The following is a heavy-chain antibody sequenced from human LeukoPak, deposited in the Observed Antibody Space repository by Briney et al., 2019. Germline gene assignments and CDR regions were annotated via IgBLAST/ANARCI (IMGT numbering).Heavy chain of an antibody. D-gene: IGHD6-19*01. V-gene: IGHV3-64D*06. CDR1: GFTFSSYA. CDR3: VKDLLAVAGTTFDY. CDR2: ISSDGGST. J-gene: IGHJ4*02. Sequence: SGGSLRLSCSASGFTFSSYAMHWVRQAPGKGLEYVSAISSDGGSTYYADSVKGRFTISRDNSKNTLYLQMSSLRAEDAAVYYCVKDLLAVAGTTFDYWGQGTLVTVSS.